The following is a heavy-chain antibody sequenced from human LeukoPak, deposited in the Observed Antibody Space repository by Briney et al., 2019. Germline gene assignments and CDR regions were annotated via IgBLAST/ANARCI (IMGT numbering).Heavy chain of an antibody. D-gene: IGHD2-15*01. CDR2: INPNSGGA. J-gene: IGHJ5*02. V-gene: IGHV1-2*02. CDR1: GSTFTGYN. Sequence: GASVKLSCKSTGSTFTGYNMHWVRHALGQGLEWMRWINPNSGGANYTHKYPGRVTMTRDTSISTAYVELSRLRSDDTAVYYCARDHNAGLRPLLVVVEGSWFDPWGQGTLVTV. CDR3: ARDHNAGLRPLLVVVEGSWFDP.